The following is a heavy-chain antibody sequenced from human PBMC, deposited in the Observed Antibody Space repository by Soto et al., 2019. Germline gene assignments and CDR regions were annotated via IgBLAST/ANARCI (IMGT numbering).Heavy chain of an antibody. CDR1: GFTFSNYG. J-gene: IGHJ4*02. V-gene: IGHV3-23*01. Sequence: EVQLLESGGGLIQPGGSLRLSCGASGFTFSNYGMTWVRQAPGKGLEWVSTISGSGDRAFYADPVKGRFTISRDNSKNTQYLQMNSLSAEDTAMYYCAKEMIASTLADFFDYWGQGILVTVSS. CDR3: AKEMIASTLADFFDY. D-gene: IGHD2-21*01. CDR2: ISGSGDRA.